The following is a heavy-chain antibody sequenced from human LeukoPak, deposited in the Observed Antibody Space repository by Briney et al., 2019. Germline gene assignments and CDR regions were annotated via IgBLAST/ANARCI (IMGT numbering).Heavy chain of an antibody. CDR2: ISYDGSNK. CDR1: GFTFSSYG. CDR3: AKDTSHCSSTSCYYFDY. J-gene: IGHJ4*02. Sequence: PGGSLRLSCAASGFTFSSYGMHWVRQAPGKGLEWAAVISYDGSNKYYADSVKGRFTISRDNSKNTLYLQMNSLRAEDTAVYYCAKDTSHCSSTSCYYFDYWGQGTLVTVSS. V-gene: IGHV3-30*18. D-gene: IGHD2-2*01.